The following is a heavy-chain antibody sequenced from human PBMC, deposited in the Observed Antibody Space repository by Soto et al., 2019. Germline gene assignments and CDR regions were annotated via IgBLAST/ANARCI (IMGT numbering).Heavy chain of an antibody. Sequence: QVQLVESGGGVVQPGRSLRLSCAASGFTFSSYAMHWVRQAPGKGLEWVAVISYDGSNKYYADSVKGRFTISRDNSKNGLYLQMNSLRAEATAVYYCARDPGTTFGGVRYFDYWGQGTLVTVSS. V-gene: IGHV3-30-3*01. CDR2: ISYDGSNK. CDR3: ARDPGTTFGGVRYFDY. D-gene: IGHD3-16*01. J-gene: IGHJ4*02. CDR1: GFTFSSYA.